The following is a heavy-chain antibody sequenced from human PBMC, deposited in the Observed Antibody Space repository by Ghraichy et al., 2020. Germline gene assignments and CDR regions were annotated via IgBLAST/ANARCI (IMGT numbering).Heavy chain of an antibody. CDR1: GFTFSSYA. D-gene: IGHD3-3*01. V-gene: IGHV3-23*01. J-gene: IGHJ4*02. CDR3: ATTPDFGVVIIPPDY. CDR2: ISGSGGST. Sequence: GGSLRLSCAASGFTFSSYAMSWVRQAPGKGLEWVSAISGSGGSTYYADSVKGRFTISRDNSKNTLYLQMNSLRAEDTAVYYCATTPDFGVVIIPPDYWGQGTLVTVSS.